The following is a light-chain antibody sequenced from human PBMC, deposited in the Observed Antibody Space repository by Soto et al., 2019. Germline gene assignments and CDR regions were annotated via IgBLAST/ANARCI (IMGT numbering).Light chain of an antibody. V-gene: IGKV3-15*01. CDR1: QGVTSN. CDR3: KQYYNWPPGT. J-gene: IGKJ1*01. CDR2: GAS. Sequence: EIVLTHSPATLSVSPGERATLSCRASQGVTSNLAWYQQKPGQAPRLRIYGASTRATGIPATFSGREPGTEFTFTTSSPQSEAFAVAYSKQYYNWPPGTFGKGTKVESK.